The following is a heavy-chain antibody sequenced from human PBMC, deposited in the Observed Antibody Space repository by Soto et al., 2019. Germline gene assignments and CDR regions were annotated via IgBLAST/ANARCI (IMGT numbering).Heavy chain of an antibody. CDR3: AKDRGLRDGYYFDY. J-gene: IGHJ4*02. CDR2: ISGSGGST. D-gene: IGHD4-17*01. Sequence: GGSLRLSCAASGFTFSSYAMSWVRQAPGKGLEWVSAISGSGGSTYYADSVKGRFTISRDNSKNTLYLQMNSLRAEDMAVYYCAKDRGLRDGYYFDYWGQGTLVTVSS. V-gene: IGHV3-23*01. CDR1: GFTFSSYA.